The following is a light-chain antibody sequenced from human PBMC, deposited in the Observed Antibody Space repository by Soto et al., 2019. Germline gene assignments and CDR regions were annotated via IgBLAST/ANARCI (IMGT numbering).Light chain of an antibody. CDR1: QSVDRY. CDR3: QQYRT. Sequence: IVWAQSPATLSLSPGEIATLSCRASQSVDRYLSWYQQKPGQAPRLLIYGASTRATGIPARFSGSGSGTEFTLTISSLQPDDFATYYCQQYRTFGQGTKVDIK. CDR2: GAS. J-gene: IGKJ1*01. V-gene: IGKV3D-7*01.